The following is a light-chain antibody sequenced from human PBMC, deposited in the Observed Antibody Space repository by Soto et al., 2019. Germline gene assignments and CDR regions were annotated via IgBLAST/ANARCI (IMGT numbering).Light chain of an antibody. CDR3: SSYTISSTPWV. J-gene: IGLJ2*01. CDR1: SSDVGGYNY. Sequence: QSALTQPASVSGSPGQSITISCTGTSSDVGGYNYVSWYQQHPGKAPKLMIYEVSNRPSGVSNRFSGSKSGITASLTISGLQAEDEADYYCSSYTISSTPWVFGGGTKVTVL. CDR2: EVS. V-gene: IGLV2-14*01.